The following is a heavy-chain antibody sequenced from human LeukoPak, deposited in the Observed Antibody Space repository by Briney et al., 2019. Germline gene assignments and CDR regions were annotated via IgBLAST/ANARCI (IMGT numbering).Heavy chain of an antibody. D-gene: IGHD3-22*01. CDR2: ISGSGGST. CDR3: AMLGITMIVVNY. Sequence: LSGGSLRLSCAASGFTFSGYAMSWVRQAPGKGLEWVSAISGSGGSTYYADSVKGRFTISRDNSKNTLYLQMNSLRAEDTAVYYCAMLGITMIVVNYWGQGTLVTVSS. J-gene: IGHJ4*02. CDR1: GFTFSGYA. V-gene: IGHV3-23*01.